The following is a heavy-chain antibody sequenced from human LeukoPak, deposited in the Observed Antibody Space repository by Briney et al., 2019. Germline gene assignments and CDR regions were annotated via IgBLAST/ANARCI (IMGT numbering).Heavy chain of an antibody. J-gene: IGHJ5*02. CDR3: ARRRPDNWFDP. D-gene: IGHD1-1*01. CDR1: GFDFTAYG. CDR2: TYPGGSNG. V-gene: IGHV5-51*01. Sequence: GESLKISCKCSGFDFTAYGIAWVRQMPGKVLGWMGNTYPGGSNGRYSPSFQGQVTMSADKSITTAYLQWSSLKASDTAMYNCARRRPDNWFDPWGQGTLVTVSS.